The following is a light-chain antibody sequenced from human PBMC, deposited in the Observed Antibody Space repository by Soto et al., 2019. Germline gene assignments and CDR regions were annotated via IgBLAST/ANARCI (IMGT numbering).Light chain of an antibody. CDR1: QSVSSNY. V-gene: IGKV3-20*01. CDR3: KQYGGSPPLS. J-gene: IGKJ4*01. CDR2: GAS. Sequence: EIVLTQSPGTLSLSPGERATLSCRASQSVSSNYLAWYQQKPGHAPRLLIYGASSRATGTPDRFSGRGSGTDFTLTISRLAPDDFAVYYCKQYGGSPPLSFGGGTKVEFK.